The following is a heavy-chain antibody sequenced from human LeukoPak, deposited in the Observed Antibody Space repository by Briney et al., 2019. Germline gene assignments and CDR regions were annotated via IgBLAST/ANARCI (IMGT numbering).Heavy chain of an antibody. CDR2: MSYDGSNK. Sequence: SGGSLRLSCAASGFTFDIYAMHWVRQAPGKGLEWVAVMSYDGSNKYYADSVKGRFTISRDNSRNTLHLQMSSLRVADTAMYYCARDQVQHCGSGSCYVIDNWGPGTLVAVSS. CDR3: ARDQVQHCGSGSCYVIDN. J-gene: IGHJ4*02. V-gene: IGHV3-30*04. D-gene: IGHD2-15*01. CDR1: GFTFDIYA.